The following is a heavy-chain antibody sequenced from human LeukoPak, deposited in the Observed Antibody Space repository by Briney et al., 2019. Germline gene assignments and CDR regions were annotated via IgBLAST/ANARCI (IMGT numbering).Heavy chain of an antibody. D-gene: IGHD3-3*01. J-gene: IGHJ4*02. CDR3: ARSLTIFGVVIPSFDY. CDR2: ISSSSSYI. V-gene: IGHV3-21*01. CDR1: GFSFSSYT. Sequence: PGGSLRLSCAASGFSFSSYTMNWVRQAPEKGLEWVSSISSSSSYIYYTDSVKGRFTISRDNAKNSLHLQMNSLRAEDTAVYYCARSLTIFGVVIPSFDYWGQGTLVTVSS.